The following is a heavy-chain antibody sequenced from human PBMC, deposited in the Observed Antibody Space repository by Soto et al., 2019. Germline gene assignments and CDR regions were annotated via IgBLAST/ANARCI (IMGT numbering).Heavy chain of an antibody. D-gene: IGHD3-10*01. CDR1: GFTFSDYY. J-gene: IGHJ6*02. CDR2: ISSSGSTI. Sequence: PGGSLRLSCAASGFTFSDYYMSWIRQAPGKGLEWVSYISSSGSTIYYADSVKGRFTISRDNAKNSLYLQMNSLRAEDTAVYYCVRDNYGSGSYYGDYYYYYGMDVWGQGTTVTVSS. CDR3: VRDNYGSGSYYGDYYYYYGMDV. V-gene: IGHV3-11*01.